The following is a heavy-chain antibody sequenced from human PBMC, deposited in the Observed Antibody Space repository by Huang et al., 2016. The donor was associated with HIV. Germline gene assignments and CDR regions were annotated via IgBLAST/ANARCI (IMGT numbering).Heavy chain of an antibody. CDR1: GFTFSSYG. V-gene: IGHV3-30*02. J-gene: IGHJ3*02. D-gene: IGHD3-10*01. Sequence: QVQLVESGGGVVQPGVSLRLSCAAYGFTFSSYGMHWVRQAPGKGRERMAVIRYDGSNKYYADSVGGRFTISRDNSKNTPYLQMNSLRAEDTAVYYCAKGSMANAFDIWGQGTMVTVSS. CDR2: IRYDGSNK. CDR3: AKGSMANAFDI.